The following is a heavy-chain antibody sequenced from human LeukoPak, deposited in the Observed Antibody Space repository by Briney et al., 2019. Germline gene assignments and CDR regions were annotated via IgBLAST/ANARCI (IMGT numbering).Heavy chain of an antibody. J-gene: IGHJ4*02. D-gene: IGHD6-19*01. Sequence: SETLSLTCTVSGYSISSGYYWGWIRQPPGKGLEWIGSIYHSGSTYYNPSLKSRVTISVDTSKNQFSLKLSSVTAADTAVYYCGRAPGWLYFDYWGQGILVSVSS. CDR2: IYHSGST. CDR1: GYSISSGYY. V-gene: IGHV4-38-2*02. CDR3: GRAPGWLYFDY.